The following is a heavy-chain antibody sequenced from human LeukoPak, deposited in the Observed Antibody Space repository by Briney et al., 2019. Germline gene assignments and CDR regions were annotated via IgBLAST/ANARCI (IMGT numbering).Heavy chain of an antibody. J-gene: IGHJ4*02. D-gene: IGHD6-13*01. CDR3: AKDMSLIAAAGTGFDY. Sequence: GGSPRLSCAASGLTFDDYAMHWVRQAPGKGLEWVSGISWNSGSIGYADSVKGRFTISRDNAKNSLYLQMNSLRAEDTALYYCAKDMSLIAAAGTGFDYWGQGTLVTVSS. CDR1: GLTFDDYA. CDR2: ISWNSGSI. V-gene: IGHV3-9*01.